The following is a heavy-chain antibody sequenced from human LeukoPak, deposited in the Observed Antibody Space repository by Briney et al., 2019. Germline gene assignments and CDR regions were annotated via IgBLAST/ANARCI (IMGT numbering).Heavy chain of an antibody. CDR2: ISGYNGKI. J-gene: IGHJ3*01. V-gene: IGHV1-18*01. Sequence: ASVKVSCKASGHTFVSYGISWVRQAPGQGLEWMGWISGYNGKINYAQKFQGRVTMTTDTSTSTAYLELRSLTSEDTAVYYCARRFCSSVSCYDDDAFDDWGQGTLVTVSS. CDR3: ARRFCSSVSCYDDDAFDD. CDR1: GHTFVSYG. D-gene: IGHD2-2*01.